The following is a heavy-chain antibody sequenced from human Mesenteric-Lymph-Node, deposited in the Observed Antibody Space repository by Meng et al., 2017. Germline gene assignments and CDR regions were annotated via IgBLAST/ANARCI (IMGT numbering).Heavy chain of an antibody. CDR1: GYIFTNYF. J-gene: IGHJ4*02. Sequence: GESLKISCRGSGYIFTNYFIGWVRQVPGKGLEWMGIIKPGDSDIRYSPSFQGQVTISADKSISTAYLQGSSLQASDSAMSFCAKVGAYCGGSSCYRGDYFDYWGQGTLVTVSS. CDR2: IKPGDSDI. D-gene: IGHD2-2*01. V-gene: IGHV5-51*01. CDR3: AKVGAYCGGSSCYRGDYFDY.